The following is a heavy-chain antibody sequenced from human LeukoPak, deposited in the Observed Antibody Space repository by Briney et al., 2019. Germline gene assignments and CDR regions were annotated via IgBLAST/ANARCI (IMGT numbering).Heavy chain of an antibody. D-gene: IGHD4-23*01. CDR1: GFKFKTYG. Sequence: RSLRLSCAASGFKFKTYGMHWVRRAPGEGLEWVAVINYDGNQKYYGDSVKGRFTVSRDVSENMFYLQMSSLRADDTAVYYCARGGVATAWGAFDVWGQGTMVTVSS. CDR3: ARGGVATAWGAFDV. V-gene: IGHV3-33*01. J-gene: IGHJ3*01. CDR2: INYDGNQK.